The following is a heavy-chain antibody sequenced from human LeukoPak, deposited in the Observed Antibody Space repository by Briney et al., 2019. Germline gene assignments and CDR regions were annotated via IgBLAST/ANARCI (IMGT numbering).Heavy chain of an antibody. Sequence: GASVKVSCKASGYPFTRYGISSVRQAPGQGLEWLGWISTYNGNTNYAQKLQGRVTMTTDPSTSTAYMELRSLRSDDTAVYYCARDGEMATIRSNWFDPWGQGTLVTVSS. CDR1: GYPFTRYG. CDR3: ARDGEMATIRSNWFDP. D-gene: IGHD5-24*01. CDR2: ISTYNGNT. V-gene: IGHV1-18*01. J-gene: IGHJ5*02.